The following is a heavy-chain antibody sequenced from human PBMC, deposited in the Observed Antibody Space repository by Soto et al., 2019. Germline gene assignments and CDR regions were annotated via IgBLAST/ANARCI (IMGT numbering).Heavy chain of an antibody. CDR2: ISGSGGGT. J-gene: IGHJ4*02. D-gene: IGHD5-12*01. CDR1: GFTFSSYA. Sequence: PGGSVRLSCAASGFTFSSYAMSWVRQAPGKGLEWVSAISGSGGGTYYADSVKGRFTISRDNSKNTLYLQMNSLRAEDTAVYSCAKAWMDNARQRYFDHWGQGTLVTVSS. V-gene: IGHV3-23*01. CDR3: AKAWMDNARQRYFDH.